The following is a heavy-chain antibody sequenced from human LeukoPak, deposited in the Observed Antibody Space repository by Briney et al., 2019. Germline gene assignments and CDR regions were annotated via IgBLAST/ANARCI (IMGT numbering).Heavy chain of an antibody. CDR3: ARSCPYYYDSSGYPCY. D-gene: IGHD3-22*01. CDR2: ISSSSSYI. CDR1: GFTFSSYS. Sequence: GGSLRLSCAASGFTFSSYSMNWVRQAPGKGLEWVSSISSSSSYIYYADSVKGRFTISRDNAKNSLYLQMNSLRAEDTAVYYCARSCPYYYDSSGYPCYWGQGTLVTVSS. V-gene: IGHV3-21*01. J-gene: IGHJ4*02.